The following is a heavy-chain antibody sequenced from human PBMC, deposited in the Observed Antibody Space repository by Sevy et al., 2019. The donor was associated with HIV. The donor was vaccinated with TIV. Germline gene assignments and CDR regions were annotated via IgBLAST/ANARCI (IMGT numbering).Heavy chain of an antibody. CDR3: AKYRLRNWDYFDY. V-gene: IGHV3-23*01. CDR1: GFTFSNYA. D-gene: IGHD4-17*01. CDR2: ISGSGGGT. Sequence: GGSLRLSCAASGFTFSNYAMSWVRQAPGKGLEWVSAISGSGGGTYYADSVKGRFTISRDNSKNTLYLQMNSLRAEDTAVYYFAKYRLRNWDYFDYWGQGTLVTVSS. J-gene: IGHJ4*02.